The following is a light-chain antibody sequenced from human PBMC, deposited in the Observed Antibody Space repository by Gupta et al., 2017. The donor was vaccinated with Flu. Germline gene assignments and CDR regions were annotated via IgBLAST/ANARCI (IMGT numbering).Light chain of an antibody. CDR1: SSNIGSNA. Sequence: QSVLAQPPSASGTPGQRVTISCSGSSSNIGSNAVNWYQQVPGTAPNLLMYGNNQRPSGVPDRFSGSKSGTSASLAISGLQSEDDADYYCAAWDDSLNGHYVFGTGTKVTVL. J-gene: IGLJ1*01. CDR2: GNN. CDR3: AAWDDSLNGHYV. V-gene: IGLV1-44*01.